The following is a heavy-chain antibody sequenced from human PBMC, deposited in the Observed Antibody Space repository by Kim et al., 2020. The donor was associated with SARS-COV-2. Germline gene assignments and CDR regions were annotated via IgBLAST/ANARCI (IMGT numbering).Heavy chain of an antibody. CDR3: ARIVGGNRVDYFDY. Sequence: SPTCQGQVTISADKSISTAYLQWSSLKASDTAMYYCARIVGGNRVDYFDYWGQGTLVTVSS. J-gene: IGHJ4*02. V-gene: IGHV5-51*01. D-gene: IGHD3-10*01.